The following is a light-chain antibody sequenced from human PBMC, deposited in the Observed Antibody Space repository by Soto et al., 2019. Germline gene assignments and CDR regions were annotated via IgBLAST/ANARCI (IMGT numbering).Light chain of an antibody. V-gene: IGKV3D-20*02. CDR1: QSVSSSY. Sequence: EIVLTQSPGILSLSPGERASLSCGASQSVSSSYLAWYQQKPGQAPRLLIYDASTRATGIPARFSGSGSETDFTLTISSLEPEDFAVYYCQQRYSWPPITFGQGTRLEIK. CDR3: QQRYSWPPIT. J-gene: IGKJ5*01. CDR2: DAS.